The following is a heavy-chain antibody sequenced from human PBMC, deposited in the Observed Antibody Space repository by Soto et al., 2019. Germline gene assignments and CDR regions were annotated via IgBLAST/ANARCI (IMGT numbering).Heavy chain of an antibody. Sequence: GGSLRLSCASSGFTFSSYGMHWVRQAPGKGLEWVALISYDGSDKYYADSVKGRFTISRDNSKNTLYLQMNSLRVEDTAVYYCGAGQYFSDYWGQGTLVTVSS. V-gene: IGHV3-30*03. CDR2: ISYDGSDK. D-gene: IGHD6-13*01. CDR1: GFTFSSYG. J-gene: IGHJ4*02. CDR3: GAGQYFSDY.